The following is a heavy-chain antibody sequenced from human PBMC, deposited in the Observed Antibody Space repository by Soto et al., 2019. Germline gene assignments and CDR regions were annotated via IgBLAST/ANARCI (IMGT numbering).Heavy chain of an antibody. D-gene: IGHD6-6*01. CDR3: AKDHGLVAAQSHH. CDR2: ISGSGGSI. J-gene: IGHJ5*02. V-gene: IGHV3-23*01. Sequence: GSLRLSCAASGFTFSNYAMSWVRQAPGKGLEWVSTISGSGGSIYYADSVKGRFTISRDNSKNTLYLQMNGLRADDTAVYYCAKDHGLVAAQSHHWGQGTLVTVSS. CDR1: GFTFSNYA.